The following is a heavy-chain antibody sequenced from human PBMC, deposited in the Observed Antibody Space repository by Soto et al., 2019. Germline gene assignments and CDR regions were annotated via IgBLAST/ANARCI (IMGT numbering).Heavy chain of an antibody. CDR2: IYYSGST. J-gene: IGHJ4*02. V-gene: IGHV4-59*12. CDR3: VRVPDY. CDR1: GGSISSYY. Sequence: SETLSLTCTVSGGSISSYYWSWIRQPPGKGLEWIGYIYYSGSTYYNPSLKSRVTISVDRSKNQFSLKLSSVTAADTAVYYCVRVPDYWGQGTLVTVSS.